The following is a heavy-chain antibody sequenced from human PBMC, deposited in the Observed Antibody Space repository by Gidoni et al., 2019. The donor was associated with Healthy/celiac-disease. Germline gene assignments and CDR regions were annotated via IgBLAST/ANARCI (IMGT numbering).Heavy chain of an antibody. J-gene: IGHJ6*02. D-gene: IGHD6-13*01. CDR2: IYYSGST. CDR1: VGSISSSSYY. CDR3: ARLREARAAAGTYYYYYGMDV. Sequence: QLQLQESGPGLVKPSETLSLTCTVSVGSISSSSYYWGWIRQPPGKGLEWIGSIYYSGSTYYNPSLKSRVTISVDTSRNQFSLKLSSVTAADTAVYYCARLREARAAAGTYYYYYGMDVWGQGTTVTVSS. V-gene: IGHV4-39*01.